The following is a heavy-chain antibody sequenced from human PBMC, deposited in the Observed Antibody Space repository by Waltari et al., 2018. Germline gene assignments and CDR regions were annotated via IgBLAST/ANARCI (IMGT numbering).Heavy chain of an antibody. Sequence: EVQLVESGGGLVQPGGSLRLSCAASGFALSSYDMHWVRQATGKGLKWVSAIGTADDTYHSGSVKGRFTISRENAKNSLHLQMNALRAEDTAVYYCARGGTVTDFDYWGHGTLVIVSS. CDR1: GFALSSYD. CDR2: IGTADDT. J-gene: IGHJ4*01. CDR3: ARGGTVTDFDY. D-gene: IGHD4-17*01. V-gene: IGHV3-13*01.